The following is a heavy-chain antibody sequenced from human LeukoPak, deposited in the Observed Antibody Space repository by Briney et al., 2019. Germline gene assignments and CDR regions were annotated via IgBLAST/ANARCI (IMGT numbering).Heavy chain of an antibody. V-gene: IGHV4-39*07. Sequence: SETLSLTCTVSGGSISSSNYYWGWIRQPPGKGLEGIGSVYYSGNTYYNPSLKSRVTISVDTSKNQFSLKLSSVTAADTAVYYCARAVTSSSSWYKWVNWFDPWGQGTLVTVSS. D-gene: IGHD6-13*01. CDR2: VYYSGNT. J-gene: IGHJ5*02. CDR3: ARAVTSSSSWYKWVNWFDP. CDR1: GGSISSSNYY.